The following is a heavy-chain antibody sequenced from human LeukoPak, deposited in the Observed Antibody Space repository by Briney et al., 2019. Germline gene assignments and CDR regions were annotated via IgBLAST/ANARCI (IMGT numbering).Heavy chain of an antibody. Sequence: SVKVSCKASGGTFSSYAISWVRQAPGQGLEWMGGIIPIFGTANYAQKFQGRVTITADESTSTAYMELSSLRSDDTAVNYCARDNVICSSARCYQDYYSYYMDGWGKGSTVTVS. V-gene: IGHV1-69*13. D-gene: IGHD2-2*01. CDR1: GGTFSSYA. CDR2: IIPIFGTA. J-gene: IGHJ6*03. CDR3: ARDNVICSSARCYQDYYSYYMDG.